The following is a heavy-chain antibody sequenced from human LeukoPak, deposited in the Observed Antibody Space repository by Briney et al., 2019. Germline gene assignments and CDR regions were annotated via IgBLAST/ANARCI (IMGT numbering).Heavy chain of an antibody. CDR2: IYYSGGT. D-gene: IGHD3-10*01. V-gene: IGHV4-59*08. CDR1: GGSISRYY. CDR3: GVMIRGTFDY. J-gene: IGHJ4*02. Sequence: PSETLSLTCTVSGGSISRYYWSWIRQPPGKGLEWIGYIYYSGGTNYNPSPKSRVTISVDTSKNHFSLQLRSLTAADTAVYYCGVMIRGTFDYWGQGTLVTVSS.